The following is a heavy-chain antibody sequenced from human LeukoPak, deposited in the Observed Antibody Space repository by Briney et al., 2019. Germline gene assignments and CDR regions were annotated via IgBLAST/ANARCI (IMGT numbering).Heavy chain of an antibody. CDR3: ARGTWEPSLFDY. V-gene: IGHV3-66*01. CDR2: IYSGGST. D-gene: IGHD1-26*01. CDR1: GVTLRNYG. J-gene: IGHJ4*02. Sequence: PGGSLRLSCAASGVTLRNYGLSWVRHTPGKGLEWVSVIYSGGSTYYADSVKGRFTISRDNSKNTLYLQMNSLRAEDTAVYYCARGTWEPSLFDYWGQGTLVTVSS.